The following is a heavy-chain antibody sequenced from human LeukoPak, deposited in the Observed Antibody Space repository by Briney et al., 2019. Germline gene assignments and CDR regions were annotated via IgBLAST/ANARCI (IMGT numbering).Heavy chain of an antibody. J-gene: IGHJ6*02. Sequence: ASVKVSCKASGYTFTSYGISWVRQAPGQGLEWMGWISAYNGNTKYAQKLQGRVTMTTDTSTTTAYMELRSLRSDDTAVYYCARYYDVLTGFCGMDVWGQGTTVTVSS. D-gene: IGHD3-9*01. CDR3: ARYYDVLTGFCGMDV. V-gene: IGHV1-18*01. CDR1: GYTFTSYG. CDR2: ISAYNGNT.